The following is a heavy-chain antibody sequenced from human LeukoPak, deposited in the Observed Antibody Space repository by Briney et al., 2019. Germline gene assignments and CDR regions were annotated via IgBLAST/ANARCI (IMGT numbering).Heavy chain of an antibody. J-gene: IGHJ6*02. Sequence: GASVKVSCKASGYAFNTFGISWVRQAPGQGLEWMGWISAYNGNTNYAQKLQGRVTMTTDTSTSTAYMELRSLRSDDTAVYYCARDMRYSSGWYGASPLQYYYYGMDVWGQGTTVTVSS. D-gene: IGHD6-19*01. CDR3: ARDMRYSSGWYGASPLQYYYYGMDV. V-gene: IGHV1-18*01. CDR2: ISAYNGNT. CDR1: GYAFNTFG.